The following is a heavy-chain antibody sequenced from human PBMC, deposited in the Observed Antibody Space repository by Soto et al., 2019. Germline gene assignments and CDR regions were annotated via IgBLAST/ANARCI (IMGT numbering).Heavy chain of an antibody. CDR2: IYYSGST. D-gene: IGHD1-1*01. CDR3: ARDYGTGTIDY. CDR1: GGSISSYY. J-gene: IGHJ4*02. V-gene: IGHV4-59*01. Sequence: PSETLSLTCTVSGGSISSYYWSWIRQPPGKGLEWIGYIYYSGSTNYNPSLKSRVTISVDTSKNQFSLKLSSVTAADTAVYYCARDYGTGTIDYWGQGTLVTVSS.